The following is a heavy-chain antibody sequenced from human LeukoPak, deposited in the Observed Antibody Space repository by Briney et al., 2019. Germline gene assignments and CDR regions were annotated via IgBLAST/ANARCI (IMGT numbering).Heavy chain of an antibody. CDR2: ISSTGTYI. V-gene: IGHV3-21*01. D-gene: IGHD3-16*02. CDR1: GYTFRDYS. J-gene: IGHJ3*02. CDR3: VSGNDPDYLWTTYRLDAFDI. Sequence: GGSLRLSCAASGYTFRDYSVNWVRQVPGKGLEWVSSISSTGTYIYYAGSVKGRFTISRDNAKNSLFLQMNSLRDEDTAVYYCVSGNDPDYLWTTYRLDAFDIWGQGTMVIVSS.